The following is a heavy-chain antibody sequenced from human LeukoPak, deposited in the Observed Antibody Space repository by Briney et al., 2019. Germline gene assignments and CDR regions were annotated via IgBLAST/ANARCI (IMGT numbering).Heavy chain of an antibody. J-gene: IGHJ6*03. Sequence: GGSLRLSCAVSGFTFSSYNMNWVRQAPGKGLEWVSYITSSGFITYYGDSVKGRFTISRDNAKNSLYLQMNSLRADDTAVYYCASRNKWSGYYDYYYYYMDVWGKGTTVTVSS. CDR3: ASRNKWSGYYDYYYYYMDV. CDR1: GFTFSSYN. CDR2: ITSSGFIT. D-gene: IGHD3-3*01. V-gene: IGHV3-48*01.